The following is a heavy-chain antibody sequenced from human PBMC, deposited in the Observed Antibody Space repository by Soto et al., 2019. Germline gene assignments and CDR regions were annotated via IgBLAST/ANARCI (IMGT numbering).Heavy chain of an antibody. CDR3: AKERPSGYYFFDY. CDR2: ISGSDGST. D-gene: IGHD5-12*01. CDR1: GFTFSNYA. V-gene: IGHV3-23*01. J-gene: IGHJ4*02. Sequence: EVQLLESGGGLVQPGGSLRLSCAASGFTFSNYAMSWVRQAPGEGLEWVSTISGSDGSTYYADSVKGRFTISRDIYKNTLYLQMNRLRAEDTAIYYCAKERPSGYYFFDYWGQGTLVTVSS.